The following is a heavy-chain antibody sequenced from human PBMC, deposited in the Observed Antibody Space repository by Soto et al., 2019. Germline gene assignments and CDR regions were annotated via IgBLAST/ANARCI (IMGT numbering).Heavy chain of an antibody. CDR3: ARGILLWFGESYYYYYGMDV. V-gene: IGHV4-34*01. J-gene: IGHJ6*01. CDR2: INHSGST. D-gene: IGHD3-10*01. CDR1: GGSFSGYY. Sequence: SETLSLTCAVYGGSFSGYYWSWIRQPPGKGLEWIGEINHSGSTNYNPSLKSRVTISVDTSKNQFSLKLSSVTAADTAVYYCARGILLWFGESYYYYYGMDVWGQGTTV.